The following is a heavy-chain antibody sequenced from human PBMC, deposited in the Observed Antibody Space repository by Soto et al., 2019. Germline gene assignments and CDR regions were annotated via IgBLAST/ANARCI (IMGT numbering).Heavy chain of an antibody. D-gene: IGHD5-18*01. Sequence: PSQTLSLTCAISGDSVSIKSAAWNWIRQSPSRGLEWLGRTYYRSKWYYDYADSVKSRITINSDTSKNQFSLQLNSVTPEDTAVYYCARDPGYSLGYWGQGTLVTVSS. CDR2: TYYRSKWYY. J-gene: IGHJ4*02. V-gene: IGHV6-1*01. CDR1: GDSVSIKSAA. CDR3: ARDPGYSLGY.